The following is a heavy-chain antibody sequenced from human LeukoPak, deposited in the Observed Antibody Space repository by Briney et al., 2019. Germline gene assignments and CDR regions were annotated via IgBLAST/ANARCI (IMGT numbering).Heavy chain of an antibody. CDR2: ISSGSTYI. V-gene: IGHV3-21*01. CDR3: ARRVASANDAFDI. J-gene: IGHJ3*02. Sequence: GGSLRLSCAASGFTFSSYSMNWVRQAPGKGLEWVSSISSGSTYIYYGDSLKGRFTITRDNAKNSLYLQMNSLRAEDTAVYYCARRVASANDAFDIWGQGTMVTVSS. D-gene: IGHD6-13*01. CDR1: GFTFSSYS.